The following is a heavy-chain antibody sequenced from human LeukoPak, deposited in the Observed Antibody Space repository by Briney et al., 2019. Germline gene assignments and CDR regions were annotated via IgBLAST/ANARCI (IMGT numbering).Heavy chain of an antibody. Sequence: GASVKVSCKVSGYTLTELSMHWVRQAPGKGLEWMGDFDPEDGETIYAQKFQGRVTMTEDTSTDTAYMELSSLRSEDTAVYYCATDSRSDGEDFDYWGQGTLVTVSS. D-gene: IGHD4-17*01. J-gene: IGHJ4*02. CDR1: GYTLTELS. V-gene: IGHV1-24*01. CDR3: ATDSRSDGEDFDY. CDR2: FDPEDGET.